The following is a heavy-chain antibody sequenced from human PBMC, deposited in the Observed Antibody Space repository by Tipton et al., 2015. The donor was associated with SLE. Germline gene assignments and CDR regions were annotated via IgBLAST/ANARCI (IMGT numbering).Heavy chain of an antibody. D-gene: IGHD5-18*01. CDR1: GVSLNGGGYY. CDR3: THSTDYYYMDV. J-gene: IGHJ6*03. Sequence: TLSLTCSVSGVSLNGGGYYWSWIRQHPGKGLEWIGHIYYSGNTHYNSSLKSRLTISVDTSKNQFSLKLTSVTPADTAVYYCTHSTDYYYMDVWGEGTTVIVSS. CDR2: IYYSGNT. V-gene: IGHV4-31*03.